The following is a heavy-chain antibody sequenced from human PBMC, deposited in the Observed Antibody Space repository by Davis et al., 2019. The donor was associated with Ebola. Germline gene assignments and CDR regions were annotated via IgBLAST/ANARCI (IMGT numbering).Heavy chain of an antibody. CDR1: GFTFGDYA. Sequence: PGGSLRLSCTASGFTFGDYAMSWVRQAPGKGLEWVGFIRSKAYGGTTEYAASVKGRFTISRDDSKSIAYLQMNSLKTEDTAVYYCTRAAQRWLHPQIDYWGQGTLVTVSS. V-gene: IGHV3-49*04. D-gene: IGHD5-24*01. J-gene: IGHJ4*02. CDR2: IRSKAYGGTT. CDR3: TRAAQRWLHPQIDY.